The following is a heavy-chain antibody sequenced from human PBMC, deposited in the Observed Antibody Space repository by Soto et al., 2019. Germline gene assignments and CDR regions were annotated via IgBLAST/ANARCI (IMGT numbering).Heavy chain of an antibody. V-gene: IGHV4-34*01. J-gene: IGHJ4*02. CDR3: SQGAYLAY. CDR1: GGSFSAYS. CDR2: INHSGYT. D-gene: IGHD3-16*01. Sequence: QVQLHQWGAGLLKPSETLSLTCDVYGGSFSAYSWTWIRQPPGKGLEWIGEINHSGYTNFNPSLTSRVPIALDTSKKRCSLRLNSVTAADTALYYCSQGAYLAYWGQGTLVTVSS.